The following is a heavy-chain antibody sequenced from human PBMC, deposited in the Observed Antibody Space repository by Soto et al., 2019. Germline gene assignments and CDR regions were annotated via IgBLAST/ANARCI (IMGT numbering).Heavy chain of an antibody. CDR3: AKAGSYYDFWSGRGDYFDY. D-gene: IGHD3-3*01. V-gene: IGHV3-9*01. J-gene: IGHJ4*02. Sequence: EVQLVESGGGLVQPGRSLRLSCAASGFTFDDYAMHWVRQAPGKGLEWVSVISWNSGSIGYADSVKGRFTISRDNAKNSLYLQMNSLRAEDTALYYCAKAGSYYDFWSGRGDYFDYWGQGTLVTVSS. CDR2: ISWNSGSI. CDR1: GFTFDDYA.